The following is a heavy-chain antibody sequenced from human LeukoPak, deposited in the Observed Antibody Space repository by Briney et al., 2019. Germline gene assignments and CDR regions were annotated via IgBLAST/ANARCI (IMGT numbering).Heavy chain of an antibody. Sequence: SCKVSGYTLTELSMHWVRQAPGKGLEWVAVIWYDGSNKYYADSVKGRFTISRDNSKNTLYLQMNSLRAEDTAVYYCARDMKLSYIPLPEPIASPDYWGQGTLVTVSS. CDR2: IWYDGSNK. CDR3: ARDMKLSYIPLPEPIASPDY. D-gene: IGHD3-16*02. CDR1: GYTLTELS. V-gene: IGHV3-33*01. J-gene: IGHJ4*02.